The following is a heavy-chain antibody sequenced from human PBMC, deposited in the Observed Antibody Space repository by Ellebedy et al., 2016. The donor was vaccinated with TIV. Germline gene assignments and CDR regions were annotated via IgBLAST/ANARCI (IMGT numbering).Heavy chain of an antibody. CDR1: GGSFSGYY. J-gene: IGHJ6*03. Sequence: SETLSLTXAVYGGSFSGYYWSWIRQPPGKGLEWIGEINHSGSTNYNPSLKSRVTISVDTSKNQFSLKLSSVTAADTAVYYCARFLRVAIPPIYYYYYMDVWGKGTTVTVSS. D-gene: IGHD2-2*02. CDR2: INHSGST. CDR3: ARFLRVAIPPIYYYYYMDV. V-gene: IGHV4-34*01.